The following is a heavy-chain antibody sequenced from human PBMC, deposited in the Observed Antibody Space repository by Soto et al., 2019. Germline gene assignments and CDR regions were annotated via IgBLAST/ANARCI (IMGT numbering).Heavy chain of an antibody. Sequence: ASVKVSCKASRYTFTAHYIHWVRQAPGQGLEWMGWINPNSGGTNYAQKFQGRVTMTRDTSISTAYMELSRLRSDDTAVYYCARDVPAPTKYSGYYACGYRGR. CDR3: ARDVPAPTKYSGYYACGY. V-gene: IGHV1-2*02. CDR1: RYTFTAHY. J-gene: IGHJ2*01. D-gene: IGHD5-12*01. CDR2: INPNSGGT.